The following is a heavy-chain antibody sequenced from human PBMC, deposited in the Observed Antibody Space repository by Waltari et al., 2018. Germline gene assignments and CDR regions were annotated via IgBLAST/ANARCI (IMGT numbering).Heavy chain of an antibody. V-gene: IGHV3-74*01. CDR2: INSDGSTI. J-gene: IGHJ6*02. CDR1: GFTFVTYW. CDR3: ARVRLAHYDYFGFDV. D-gene: IGHD6-6*01. Sequence: EVQLVESGGGLVQPGGSLRLSCEVSGFTFVTYWMHGVRQVPRKGLVWVARINSDGSTINYADSVKGRFTISRDNAKNTVYLQMNSLRVEDTAVYFCARVRLAHYDYFGFDVWGQGTTVTVSS.